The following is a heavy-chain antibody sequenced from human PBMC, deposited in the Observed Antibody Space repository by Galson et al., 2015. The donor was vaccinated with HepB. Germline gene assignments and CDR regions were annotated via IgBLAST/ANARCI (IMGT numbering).Heavy chain of an antibody. J-gene: IGHJ4*02. D-gene: IGHD2-15*01. CDR2: IIPIFGTT. CDR3: ARSKFREGYCSGSTCPFDY. V-gene: IGHV1-69*13. Sequence: VKVSCKASGGTFSSYTINWVRQAPGQGLEWMGGIIPIFGTTNYAQRFQGRVTITADESTSTAYMELSSLRSEDTAVYYCARSKFREGYCSGSTCPFDYWGQGTLVTVSS. CDR1: GGTFSSYT.